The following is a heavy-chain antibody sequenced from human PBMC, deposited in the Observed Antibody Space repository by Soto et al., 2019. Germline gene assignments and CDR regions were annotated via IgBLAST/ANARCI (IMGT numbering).Heavy chain of an antibody. Sequence: SVKVSCKASGGTFSSYAISWVRQAPGQGLEWMGGIIPIFGTANYAQKFQGRVTITADESTSTAYMELSSLRSEDTAVYYCARALSYSSGWYGWDAFDIWGQGTMVTVSS. J-gene: IGHJ3*02. CDR1: GGTFSSYA. CDR2: IIPIFGTA. CDR3: ARALSYSSGWYGWDAFDI. D-gene: IGHD6-19*01. V-gene: IGHV1-69*13.